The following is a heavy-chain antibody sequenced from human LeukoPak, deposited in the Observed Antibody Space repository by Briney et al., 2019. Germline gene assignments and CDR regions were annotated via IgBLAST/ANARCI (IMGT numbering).Heavy chain of an antibody. J-gene: IGHJ4*02. CDR3: AREKRDSSGTALDY. Sequence: GRSLRLSCAASGITFSSYGMHWVRQAPGKGLEWVAIIWFDGSNKYYADSVKGRFTISRDNSKNTLYLQMNSLRAEDTAVYYCAREKRDSSGTALDYWGQGTLVTVSS. CDR1: GITFSSYG. CDR2: IWFDGSNK. V-gene: IGHV3-33*01. D-gene: IGHD3-22*01.